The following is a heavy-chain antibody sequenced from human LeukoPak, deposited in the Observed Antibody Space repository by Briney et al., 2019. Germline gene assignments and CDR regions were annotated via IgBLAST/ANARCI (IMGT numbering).Heavy chain of an antibody. CDR3: AREGNTDPAFDY. Sequence: PGGSLRLSCAASGFTFSSYSMNWVRQAPGKGLEWVSSISSSSSYIYYADSVKGRFTISRDNAKNSLYLQMNSLRAEDTAVYYCAREGNTDPAFDYWGQGTLVTVSS. D-gene: IGHD2-2*01. J-gene: IGHJ4*02. CDR2: ISSSSSYI. CDR1: GFTFSSYS. V-gene: IGHV3-21*01.